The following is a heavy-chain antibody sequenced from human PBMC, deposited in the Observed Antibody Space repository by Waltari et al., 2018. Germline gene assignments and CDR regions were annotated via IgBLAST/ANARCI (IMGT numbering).Heavy chain of an antibody. Sequence: EVQLLESGGGLVQPGGSLRLSCAASGFTFSSYAMSWVRQAPGKGLEWVSAISGSGGSTYYADSVKGRFTISRDNSKNTLYLQMNSLRAEDTAVYYCAKDFERYCTNGVCYPTDYWGQGTLVTVSS. J-gene: IGHJ4*02. CDR2: ISGSGGST. V-gene: IGHV3-23*01. CDR1: GFTFSSYA. D-gene: IGHD2-8*01. CDR3: AKDFERYCTNGVCYPTDY.